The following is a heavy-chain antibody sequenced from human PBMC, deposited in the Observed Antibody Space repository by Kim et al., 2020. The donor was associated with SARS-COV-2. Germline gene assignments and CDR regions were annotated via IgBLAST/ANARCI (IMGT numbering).Heavy chain of an antibody. CDR3: AKDLGLPLGDLS. D-gene: IGHD3-16*01. Sequence: GGSLRLSCAASGFTFSSYAMTWVRQAPGKGLEWVSGISGSGGSTYYADSVKGRFTISRDNSKNTLYLQMNSLRAVDTAVYYCAKDLGLPLGDLSWGQGTLVTVSS. CDR2: ISGSGGST. V-gene: IGHV3-23*01. CDR1: GFTFSSYA. J-gene: IGHJ4*02.